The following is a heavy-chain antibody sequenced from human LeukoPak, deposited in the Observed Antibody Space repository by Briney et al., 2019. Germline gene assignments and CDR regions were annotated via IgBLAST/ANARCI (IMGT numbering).Heavy chain of an antibody. Sequence: SETLSLTCTVSGDSMNSGSYFWNWIRQPAGKGLEFIGHIYSSGSTHYNPSLKSRVTISVDTSKNQISLKLSSMTAADTAVYYCARGGATATRTRGSFVPSFDYWGQGILVTVSS. CDR1: GDSMNSGSYF. J-gene: IGHJ4*02. CDR2: IYSSGST. D-gene: IGHD5-18*01. CDR3: ARGGATATRTRGSFVPSFDY. V-gene: IGHV4-61*09.